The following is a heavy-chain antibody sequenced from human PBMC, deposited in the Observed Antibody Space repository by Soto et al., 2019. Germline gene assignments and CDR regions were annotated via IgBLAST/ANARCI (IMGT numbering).Heavy chain of an antibody. V-gene: IGHV4-59*01. CDR3: ARGALYFWSGYYTYNWFDP. J-gene: IGHJ5*02. Sequence: SETLSLTCTVSGGSISSYYWSWIRQPPGKGLEWIGYIYYSGSTNYNPPLKSRVTISVDTSKNQFSLKLSSVTAADTAVYYCARGALYFWSGYYTYNWFDPWGQGTLVTVSS. CDR2: IYYSGST. CDR1: GGSISSYY. D-gene: IGHD3-3*01.